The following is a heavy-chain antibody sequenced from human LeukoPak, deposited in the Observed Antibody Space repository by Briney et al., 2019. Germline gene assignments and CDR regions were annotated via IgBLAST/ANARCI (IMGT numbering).Heavy chain of an antibody. J-gene: IGHJ4*02. Sequence: ASVKVSCKTSGFTFSAYGIAWVRQAPGHEPEWMGWISNHNGNTKYAQKFQDRITVTTETSTGTAPMELRSLKPDDTGIYYCTRGVALATVYYFDFWGRGTQVTVAS. CDR3: TRGVALATVYYFDF. V-gene: IGHV1-18*04. CDR1: GFTFSAYG. CDR2: ISNHNGNT. D-gene: IGHD3-10*01.